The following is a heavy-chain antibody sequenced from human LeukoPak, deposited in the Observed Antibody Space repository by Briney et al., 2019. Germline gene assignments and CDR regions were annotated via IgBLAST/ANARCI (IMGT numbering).Heavy chain of an antibody. CDR3: ARGRLSGWYYFDF. V-gene: IGHV4-61*02. CDR1: GGSISSGSYY. D-gene: IGHD6-19*01. J-gene: IGHJ4*02. Sequence: SETLSLTCTVSGGSISSGSYYWSCIRQPAGKGLEWIGRVYTSESTNYNPSLKSRVTISVDTSKNQFSLKLSSVTAADTAVYYCARGRLSGWYYFDFWGQGTLVTVSS. CDR2: VYTSEST.